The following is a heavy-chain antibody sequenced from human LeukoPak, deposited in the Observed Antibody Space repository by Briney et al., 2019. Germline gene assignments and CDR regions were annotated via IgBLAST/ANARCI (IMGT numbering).Heavy chain of an antibody. Sequence: GGSLRLSCAASGFTFSSYSINWVRQAPGKGLEWVSSISSSSSYIYYADSVKGRFTISRDNAKNSLYLEMNSLRAEDTAVYYCARDLRFGEFTTDRWGQGTLVTVSS. CDR2: ISSSSSYI. CDR3: ARDLRFGEFTTDR. V-gene: IGHV3-21*01. CDR1: GFTFSSYS. D-gene: IGHD3-10*01. J-gene: IGHJ5*02.